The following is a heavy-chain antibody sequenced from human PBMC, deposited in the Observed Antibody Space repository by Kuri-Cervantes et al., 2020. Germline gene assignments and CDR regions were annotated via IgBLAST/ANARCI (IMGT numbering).Heavy chain of an antibody. D-gene: IGHD3-10*01. CDR3: ARGLWLGFGELSSPYYYFMDV. CDR2: IYYNGST. Sequence: SGPTLVKPTQTLTLTCTFSGFSLSTSGMRVSWIRQPPGKGLEWIGSIYYNGSTNYNPSLKSRVTTSIDTPKSQFSLKLRSVTAADTAVYYCARGLWLGFGELSSPYYYFMDVWGKGTTVTVSS. V-gene: IGHV4-61*08. J-gene: IGHJ6*03. CDR1: GFSLSTSGMR.